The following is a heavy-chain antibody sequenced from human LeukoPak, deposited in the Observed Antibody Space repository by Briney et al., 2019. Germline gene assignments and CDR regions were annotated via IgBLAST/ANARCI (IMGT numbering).Heavy chain of an antibody. CDR1: GYTFSSYG. V-gene: IGHV1-18*01. J-gene: IGHJ4*02. CDR2: ISGYNGNT. Sequence: ASVKVSCKASGYTFSSYGISWVRQAPGQGLEWMGWISGYNGNTNYAQKLQDRFTMTTDTSTSTAYMELRSLRSDDTAVYYCARAVTGYCSSTSGYTRFYFDYWGQGTLVTVSS. D-gene: IGHD2-2*02. CDR3: ARAVTGYCSSTSGYTRFYFDY.